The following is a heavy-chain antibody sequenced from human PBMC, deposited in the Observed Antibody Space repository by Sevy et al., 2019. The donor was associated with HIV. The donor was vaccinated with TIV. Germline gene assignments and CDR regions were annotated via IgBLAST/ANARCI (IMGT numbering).Heavy chain of an antibody. CDR1: AFTFSSYG. V-gene: IGHV3-33*01. CDR3: ASDFQYYDSSGYYSYYFDY. CDR2: IWYDGSNK. D-gene: IGHD3-22*01. Sequence: GGSLRLSCAASAFTFSSYGMHGVRQAPGKGLEWVAVIWYDGSNKYYADSVKGRFTISRDNSKNTVYLQMNSLTAEDTAVYYCASDFQYYDSSGYYSYYFDYWGQGTLVTVSS. J-gene: IGHJ4*02.